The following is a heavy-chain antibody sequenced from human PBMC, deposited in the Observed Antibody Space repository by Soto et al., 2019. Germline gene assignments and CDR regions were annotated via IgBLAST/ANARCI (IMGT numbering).Heavy chain of an antibody. V-gene: IGHV1-69*13. CDR1: GGTFISYA. CDR3: ARAAYCGGDCYPQGYYYYGMDV. D-gene: IGHD2-21*02. CDR2: IIPIFGTA. Sequence: ASVKVSCKASGGTFISYAISWVRQAPGQGLEWMGGIIPIFGTANYAQKFQGRVTITADESTSTAYMELSSLRSEDTAVYYCARAAYCGGDCYPQGYYYYGMDVWGQGTTVTVSS. J-gene: IGHJ6*02.